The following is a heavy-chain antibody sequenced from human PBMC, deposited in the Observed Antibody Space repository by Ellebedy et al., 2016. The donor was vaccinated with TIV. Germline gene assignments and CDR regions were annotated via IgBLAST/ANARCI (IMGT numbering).Heavy chain of an antibody. Sequence: GESLKISCAASGFTFSSYDMHWVRQVTGKGLEWVSRIGAAGDTHYSGSVKGRFTISRENGKNSLYLQMNSLKAEDTAMYYCARATAGLDVWGQGTTVSVSS. J-gene: IGHJ6*02. CDR3: ARATAGLDV. CDR2: IGAAGDT. CDR1: GFTFSSYD. V-gene: IGHV3-13*01.